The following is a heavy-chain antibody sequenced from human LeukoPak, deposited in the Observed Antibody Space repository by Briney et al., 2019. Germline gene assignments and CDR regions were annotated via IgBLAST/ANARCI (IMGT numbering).Heavy chain of an antibody. CDR1: GFTFHNYA. CDR3: AKHPGPYGANPFDS. J-gene: IGHJ4*02. V-gene: IGHV3-23*01. Sequence: GGSLRLSCAASGFTFHNYALTWVRQPPGKGLEWVSTIIGSATSRFYAASVEGRFTISRDNSNNTLYLHLSGLRVEDTAVYYCAKHPGPYGANPFDSWGLGVLVTVSS. CDR2: IIGSATSR. D-gene: IGHD4-23*01.